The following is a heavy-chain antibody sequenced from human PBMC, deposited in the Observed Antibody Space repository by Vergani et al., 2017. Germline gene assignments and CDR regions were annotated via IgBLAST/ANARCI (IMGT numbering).Heavy chain of an antibody. Sequence: QVQLQESGPGLVKPSETLSLTCTVSGGSISSYYWSWIRQPPGKGLEWIGYIYYSGSTNYNPSLKSRVTISVDTSKNQFSLKLSSVTAADTAVYYCARSHYDSSGYYYFRTYYFDYWGQGTLVTVSS. CDR1: GGSISSYY. V-gene: IGHV4-59*01. D-gene: IGHD3-22*01. CDR2: IYYSGST. J-gene: IGHJ4*02. CDR3: ARSHYDSSGYYYFRTYYFDY.